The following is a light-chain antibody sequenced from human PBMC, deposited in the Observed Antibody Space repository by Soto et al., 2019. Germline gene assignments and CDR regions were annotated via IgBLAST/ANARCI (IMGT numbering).Light chain of an antibody. J-gene: IGKJ1*01. V-gene: IGKV3-15*01. CDR2: GAS. Sequence: IVMTQSPVTLSMSPGDRATLSCRASQNVATNVAWYQQKPGQAPRLLIYGASIRATCVPARFSGSGSGTEFTLTIDSLQAEDCAVFYCHQATSGLRTFGRGTRVEV. CDR3: HQATSGLRT. CDR1: QNVATN.